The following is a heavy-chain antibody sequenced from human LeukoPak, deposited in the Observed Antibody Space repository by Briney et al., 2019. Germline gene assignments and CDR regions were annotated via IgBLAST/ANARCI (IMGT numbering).Heavy chain of an antibody. J-gene: IGHJ4*02. V-gene: IGHV3-7*01. CDR2: IKQDGSEK. CDR3: ARDVAWSSRPLLYY. CDR1: GFTFSSYW. Sequence: PGGSLRLSCAASGFTFSSYWMSWVRQAPGKGLEWVANIKQDGSEKHYVDSVKGRFTISRDNAKNSLYLQMNSLRAEDTAVYYCARDVAWSSRPLLYYWGQGTLGTVSS. D-gene: IGHD6-13*01.